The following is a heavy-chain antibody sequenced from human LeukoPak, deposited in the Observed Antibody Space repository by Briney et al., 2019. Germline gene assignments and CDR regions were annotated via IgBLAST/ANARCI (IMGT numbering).Heavy chain of an antibody. CDR2: ISSSSSTI. J-gene: IGHJ3*02. CDR3: AKGKGVGATVPYAFDI. Sequence: GGSLRLSCAASGFTFSSYSMNWVRQAPGKGLEWVSYISSSSSTIYYADSVKGRFTISRDNSKNTLYLQMNSLRAEDTAVYYCAKGKGVGATVPYAFDIWGQGTMVTVSS. D-gene: IGHD1-26*01. CDR1: GFTFSSYS. V-gene: IGHV3-48*01.